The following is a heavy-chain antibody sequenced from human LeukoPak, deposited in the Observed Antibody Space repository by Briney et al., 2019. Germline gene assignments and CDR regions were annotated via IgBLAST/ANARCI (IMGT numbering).Heavy chain of an antibody. CDR1: GFPFSNYW. D-gene: IGHD6-13*01. V-gene: IGHV3-74*01. CDR3: ARGYYSSSRFDS. Sequence: SGGSLRLSCAASGFPFSNYWMHWVRQAPGKGLVWVSRVNSDGSTTNYADSVKGRFTISRDNAENTLYMRMNSLRPEDTAVYYCARGYYSSSRFDSWGQGTLATVSS. CDR2: VNSDGSTT. J-gene: IGHJ4*02.